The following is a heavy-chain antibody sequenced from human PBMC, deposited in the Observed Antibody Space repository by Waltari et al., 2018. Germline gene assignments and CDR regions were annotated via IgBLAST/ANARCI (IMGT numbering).Heavy chain of an antibody. CDR2: SRSKANSHAT. CDR1: GFTFSGSA. V-gene: IGHV3-73*02. CDR3: TRQGSSSRPFDY. J-gene: IGHJ4*02. Sequence: EVQLVESGGGLVQPGGSLKLSCAASGFTFSGSAMHWVRQASGKGLAWVGRSRSKANSHATAYAASVKGRCTISRDDSKNTAYLQMNSLKTEDTAVYYCTRQGSSSRPFDYWGQGTLVTVSS. D-gene: IGHD6-6*01.